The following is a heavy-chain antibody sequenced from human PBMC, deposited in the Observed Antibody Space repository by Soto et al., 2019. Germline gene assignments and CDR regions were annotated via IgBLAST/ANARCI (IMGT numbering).Heavy chain of an antibody. CDR3: AKDLAPYGHEYFQH. V-gene: IGHV3-30*18. CDR2: ISYDGNNK. D-gene: IGHD4-17*01. Sequence: QVQLVESGGGVVQPGRSLRLSCAASGFTFSSYAMHWVRQAPGKGLEWVAVISYDGNNKYYADSVKGRFTISRDNSKNTLYLQMNSLRAADTAVYYCAKDLAPYGHEYFQHWGQGTLVTVSS. J-gene: IGHJ1*01. CDR1: GFTFSSYA.